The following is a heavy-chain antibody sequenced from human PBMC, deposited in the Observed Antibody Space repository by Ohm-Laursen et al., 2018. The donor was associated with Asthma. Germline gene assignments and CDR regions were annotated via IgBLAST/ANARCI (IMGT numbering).Heavy chain of an antibody. J-gene: IGHJ6*02. CDR1: GFTFSSYG. D-gene: IGHD2-15*01. CDR3: ARGYCSGGNCHSAITMDV. Sequence: SLRLSCAASGFTFSSYGMHWVRQAPGKGLEWVAVISYDGSNKYYADSVKGRFTISRDNAKNSLYLQMTSLRAGDTAVYYCARGYCSGGNCHSAITMDVWGQGTTVTVSS. V-gene: IGHV3-30*03. CDR2: ISYDGSNK.